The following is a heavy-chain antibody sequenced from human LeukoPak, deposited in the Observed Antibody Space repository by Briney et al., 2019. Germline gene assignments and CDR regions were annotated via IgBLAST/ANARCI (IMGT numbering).Heavy chain of an antibody. Sequence: SSVPVSCQPSRYTFTSYGISWVRQAPGQGLEWMGWINPNSGGTNYAQKFQGRVTMTRDTSISTAYMELSRLRSDATAVYYCTRTPSSSWFLTPYFDYGGQGTLVTVSS. CDR3: TRTPSSSWFLTPYFDY. D-gene: IGHD6-13*01. CDR1: RYTFTSYG. CDR2: INPNSGGT. V-gene: IGHV1-2*02. J-gene: IGHJ4*02.